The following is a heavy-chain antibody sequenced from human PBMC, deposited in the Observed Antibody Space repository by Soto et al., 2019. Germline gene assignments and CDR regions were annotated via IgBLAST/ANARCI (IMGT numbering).Heavy chain of an antibody. CDR3: AREGEILTGYMTEHFDD. D-gene: IGHD3-9*01. J-gene: IGHJ4*02. V-gene: IGHV1-69*04. CDR1: GGTFSSYT. Sequence: SVKVSCKASGGTFSSYTISWVRQAPGQGLEWMGRIIPILGIANYAQKFQGRVTITADKSTSTAYMELSSLRSEDTAVYYCAREGEILTGYMTEHFDDWGQGTLVTVSS. CDR2: IIPILGIA.